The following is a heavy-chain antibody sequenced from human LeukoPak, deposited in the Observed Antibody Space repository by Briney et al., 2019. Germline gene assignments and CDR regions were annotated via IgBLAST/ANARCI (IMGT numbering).Heavy chain of an antibody. Sequence: PGGSLRLSCAASGFTFSSYSMNWVRQAPGKGLEWVSSISSSSSYIYYADSVKGRFTISRDNAKNSLYLQMNSLRAEDTAVYYCARDGAFKYVAAAGTWFDYRGQGTLVTVSS. V-gene: IGHV3-21*01. CDR3: ARDGAFKYVAAAGTWFDY. J-gene: IGHJ4*02. CDR2: ISSSSSYI. D-gene: IGHD6-13*01. CDR1: GFTFSSYS.